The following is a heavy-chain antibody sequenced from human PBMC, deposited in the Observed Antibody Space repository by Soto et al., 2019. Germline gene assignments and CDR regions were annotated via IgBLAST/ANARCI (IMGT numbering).Heavy chain of an antibody. CDR2: INPKSEGL. J-gene: IGHJ6*02. CDR1: GYTFIDYH. Sequence: VQLVQSGAEGKKPGASLKVSCRASGYTFIDYHIHWVRQAPGQGLDWMGSINPKSEGLSILPKFGDWVYMTTDTSTSTAYLELTGNKSDDPDVFYCARGDSTDCSSGVCSFYDHYQMDVWGPGTTVTVSS. D-gene: IGHD2-8*01. CDR3: ARGDSTDCSSGVCSFYDHYQMDV. V-gene: IGHV1-2*04.